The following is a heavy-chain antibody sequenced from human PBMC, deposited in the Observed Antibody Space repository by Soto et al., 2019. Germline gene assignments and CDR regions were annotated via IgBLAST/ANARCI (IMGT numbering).Heavy chain of an antibody. J-gene: IGHJ4*02. Sequence: GGSLRLSCAASGFTFSSYAMSWVRQAPGKGLEWVSSISGSGGGTYFADSVKGRFTISRDNSKNTLYLQMSSLKAEDTAVYYCARRWGSGTYPTLFDYWGQGTLVTVSS. V-gene: IGHV3-23*01. CDR3: ARRWGSGTYPTLFDY. D-gene: IGHD3-10*01. CDR2: ISGSGGGT. CDR1: GFTFSSYA.